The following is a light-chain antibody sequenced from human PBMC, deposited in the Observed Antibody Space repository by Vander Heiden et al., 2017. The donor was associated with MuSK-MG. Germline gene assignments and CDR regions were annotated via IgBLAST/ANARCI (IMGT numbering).Light chain of an antibody. CDR1: QSVSSY. V-gene: IGKV3-11*01. CDR3: QLCRNWPTT. CDR2: DAS. Sequence: EIVLTQSPATLSLSPGERATLSCRASQSVSSYLAWYQQKPGQAPRLLIYDASNRATGIPAKFSGSGSATDFTLTISSLEPKDIAVYDCQLCRNWPTTFGGGTKVEIK. J-gene: IGKJ4*01.